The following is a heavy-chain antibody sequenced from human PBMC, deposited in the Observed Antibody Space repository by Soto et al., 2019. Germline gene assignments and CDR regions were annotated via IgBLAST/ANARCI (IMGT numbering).Heavy chain of an antibody. D-gene: IGHD4-17*01. CDR3: AKASGGFYGDQQFDY. CDR1: GFTVSSNY. Sequence: PGGSLRLSCAASGFTVSSNYMSWVRQAPGKGLEWVSVIYSGGSTYYADSVKGRFTISRHNSKNTLYLQMNSLRAEDTAVYYCAKASGGFYGDQQFDYWGQGTRVTVS. CDR2: IYSGGST. V-gene: IGHV3-53*04. J-gene: IGHJ4*02.